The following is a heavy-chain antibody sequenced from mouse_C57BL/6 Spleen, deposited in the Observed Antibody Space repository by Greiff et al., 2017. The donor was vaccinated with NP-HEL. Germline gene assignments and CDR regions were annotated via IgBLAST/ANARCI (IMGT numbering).Heavy chain of an antibody. J-gene: IGHJ4*01. CDR2: IDPSDSYT. D-gene: IGHD2-1*01. CDR1: SYTFTSYW. Sequence: QVQLQQPGAELVKPGASVKLSCKASSYTFTSYWMQWVKQRPGQGLAWIGEIDPSDSYTNYNQKFKGKATLTVDTSSSTAYMQLSSLTSEDSAVYYCARIYYGNYGAMDYWGQGTSVTVSS. CDR3: ARIYYGNYGAMDY. V-gene: IGHV1-50*01.